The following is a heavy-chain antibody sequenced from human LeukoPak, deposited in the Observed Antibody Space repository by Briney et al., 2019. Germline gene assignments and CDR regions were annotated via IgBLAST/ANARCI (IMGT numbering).Heavy chain of an antibody. D-gene: IGHD1-26*01. V-gene: IGHV1-8*01. J-gene: IGHJ4*02. CDR2: MNPNSGNT. CDR1: GYTFTSYD. Sequence: ASVKVSCKASGYTFTSYDINWVRQATGQGLEWMGWMNPNSGNTGYAQEFQGRVTMTRNTSISTAYMELSSLRSEDTAVYYCASEPAGARMSFWGQGTLVTVSS. CDR3: ASEPAGARMSF.